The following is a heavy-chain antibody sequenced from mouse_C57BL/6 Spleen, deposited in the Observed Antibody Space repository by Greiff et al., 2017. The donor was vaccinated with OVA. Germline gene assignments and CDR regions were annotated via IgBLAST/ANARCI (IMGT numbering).Heavy chain of an antibody. Sequence: QVQLQQSGAELVRPGSSVKLSCKASGYTFTSYWMDWVKQRPGQGLEWIGNIYPSDSETHYNQKFKDKATLTVDKSSSTAYMQLSSLTSEDSAVYYCARAGSGSSSFDYWGQGTTLTVSS. CDR3: ARAGSGSSSFDY. D-gene: IGHD1-1*01. V-gene: IGHV1-61*01. CDR2: IYPSDSET. J-gene: IGHJ2*01. CDR1: GYTFTSYW.